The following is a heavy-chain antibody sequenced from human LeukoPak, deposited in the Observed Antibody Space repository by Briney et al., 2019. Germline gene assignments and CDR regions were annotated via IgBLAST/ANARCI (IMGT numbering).Heavy chain of an antibody. Sequence: GGSLRLSCAASGFTFSSYAMHWVRQAPGKGLEYVSAISSNGGSTYYANSVKGRFTISRDNSKNTLYLQMGSLRAEDMAVYYCARTQQWLPHDAFDIWGQGTMATVSS. V-gene: IGHV3-64*01. D-gene: IGHD6-19*01. CDR1: GFTFSSYA. J-gene: IGHJ3*02. CDR2: ISSNGGST. CDR3: ARTQQWLPHDAFDI.